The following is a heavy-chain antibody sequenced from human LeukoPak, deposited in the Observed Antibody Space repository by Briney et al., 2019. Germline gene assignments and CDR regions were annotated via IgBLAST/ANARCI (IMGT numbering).Heavy chain of an antibody. Sequence: PSETLSLTCTVSCGSIGSYYWRWIRQPRGEGRGWIGYIYYTGATSYNPSLKSRVTISVDTSKKQFSLKLTSVTAADTAVYYCARYGGSGWVIDNWGQGTLVTVSS. D-gene: IGHD6-19*01. CDR3: ARYGGSGWVIDN. V-gene: IGHV4-59*08. J-gene: IGHJ4*02. CDR1: CGSIGSYY. CDR2: IYYTGAT.